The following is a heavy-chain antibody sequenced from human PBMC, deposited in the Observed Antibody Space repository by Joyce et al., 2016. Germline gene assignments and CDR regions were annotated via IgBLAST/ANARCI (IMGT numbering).Heavy chain of an antibody. Sequence: QVQLQESGPGLVRPAETLSLTCNVSGASVNSGGNYWSWMRQPPGKTLEYIGNVFYRGGTRYNPCLKSGVSNSLDASKNQFSLGLSAVTAADTAVYFCARGTYRSAGYYYASWGQGTPVIVSS. J-gene: IGHJ5*02. CDR1: GASVNSGGNY. CDR3: ARGTYRSAGYYYAS. CDR2: VFYRGGT. D-gene: IGHD3-22*01. V-gene: IGHV4-61*08.